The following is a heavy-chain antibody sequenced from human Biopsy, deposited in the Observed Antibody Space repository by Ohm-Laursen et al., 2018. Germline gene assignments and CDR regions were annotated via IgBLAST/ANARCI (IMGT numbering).Heavy chain of an antibody. D-gene: IGHD3-3*01. CDR2: VYNGGFT. Sequence: GTLSLTCSVSGGSIISYYWTWIRQPPGKGLEWIGHVYNGGFTNYNPSLKSRVTISKDKSKNQLSLQVNSVTAADTAVYYCARTPRDSFWSGSYKRGLWFDPWGQGTLVIVSS. V-gene: IGHV4-59*01. J-gene: IGHJ5*02. CDR1: GGSIISYY. CDR3: ARTPRDSFWSGSYKRGLWFDP.